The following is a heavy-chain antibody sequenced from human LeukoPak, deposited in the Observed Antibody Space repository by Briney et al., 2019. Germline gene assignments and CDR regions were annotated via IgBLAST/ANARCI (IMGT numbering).Heavy chain of an antibody. CDR2: IIPVFGTA. V-gene: IGHV1-69*13. Sequence: SVKVSCKASGGTFSNYDISWVRQAPGQGLEWMGDIIPVFGTANYAQKFQGRVTITADESTSTAYMELSSLRSEDTAVYYCARGSGGSFHSGIHFWGQGTLVTVSS. CDR1: GGTFSNYD. CDR3: ARGSGGSFHSGIHF. J-gene: IGHJ4*02. D-gene: IGHD1-26*01.